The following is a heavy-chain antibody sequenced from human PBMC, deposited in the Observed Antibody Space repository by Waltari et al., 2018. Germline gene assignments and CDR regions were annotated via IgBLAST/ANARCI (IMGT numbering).Heavy chain of an antibody. CDR3: ARHLGSGWFYYGMDV. V-gene: IGHV4-59*08. CDR2: IYYSGYT. Sequence: QVQLQESGPGLVKPSETLSLTCTVSGGSLSSYYWSWIRQPPERGLEWIGYIYYSGYTNYNPSLKSRGTISVDMSKNQFPLKLSSVTAADTAVYYCARHLGSGWFYYGMDVWGQGTTVTVSS. D-gene: IGHD6-19*01. CDR1: GGSLSSYY. J-gene: IGHJ6*02.